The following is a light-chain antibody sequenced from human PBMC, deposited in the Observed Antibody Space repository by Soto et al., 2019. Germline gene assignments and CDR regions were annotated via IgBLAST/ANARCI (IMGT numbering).Light chain of an antibody. CDR3: QQSYSAPQYT. J-gene: IGKJ2*01. V-gene: IGKV1-39*01. Sequence: DIQMTQSPTSLAASVGDRVTITCRASESVSKYVNWYQQKPGKAPNLLIYAASSLHIGVPSRFSGNGSGTDFTLTINSLQPEDFATYYCQQSYSAPQYTFGQGTKLEIK. CDR2: AAS. CDR1: ESVSKY.